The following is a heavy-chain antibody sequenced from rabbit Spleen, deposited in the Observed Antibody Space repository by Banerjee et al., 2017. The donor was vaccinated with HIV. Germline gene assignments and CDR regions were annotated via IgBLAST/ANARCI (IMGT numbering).Heavy chain of an antibody. Sequence: QEQLVESGGGLVQPGESLKLSCKASGFDFSSYGVSWVRQAPGKGLECIACINIVTGKDVYATWAKGRFIMSRTSSTTVTLQMTSLTAADTATYICARDLVTVIGWNFSLWGPGTLVTVS. CDR3: ARDLVTVIGWNFSL. J-gene: IGHJ4*01. CDR1: GFDFSSYG. CDR2: INIVTGKD. V-gene: IGHV1S45*01. D-gene: IGHD5-1*01.